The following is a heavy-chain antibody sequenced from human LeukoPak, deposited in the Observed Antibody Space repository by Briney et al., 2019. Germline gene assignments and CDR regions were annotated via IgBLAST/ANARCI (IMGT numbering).Heavy chain of an antibody. D-gene: IGHD5-24*01. V-gene: IGHV3-23*01. CDR2: ISGSGGST. J-gene: IGHJ3*02. CDR3: AKDSRAAYGYQSAGDAFDI. Sequence: PGGSLRLSCAASGFTFSSYAMSWVRQAPGKGLEWVSAISGSGGSTYYADSVKGRFTISRDNSKNTLYLQVNSLRAEDTAVYYCAKDSRAAYGYQSAGDAFDIWGQGTMVTVSS. CDR1: GFTFSSYA.